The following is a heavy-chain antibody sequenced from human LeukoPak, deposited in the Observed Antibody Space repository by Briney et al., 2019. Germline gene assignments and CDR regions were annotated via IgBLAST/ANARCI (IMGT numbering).Heavy chain of an antibody. CDR1: GFTFSSNA. Sequence: GGSPRLSCAVSGFTFSSNAMSWVRQAPGKGLEWVSVISTTGGTTYYADSMKGRFTISRDNSKNTLYLQMNSLRAEDTAVYYCAKKHAPGPTSFDYWGQGTLVTVSS. CDR2: ISTTGGTT. D-gene: IGHD2-21*01. V-gene: IGHV3-23*01. CDR3: AKKHAPGPTSFDY. J-gene: IGHJ4*02.